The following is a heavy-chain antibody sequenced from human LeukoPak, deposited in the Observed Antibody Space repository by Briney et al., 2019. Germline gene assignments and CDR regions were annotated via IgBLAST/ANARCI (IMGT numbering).Heavy chain of an antibody. CDR1: GGSISSHF. V-gene: IGHV4-59*08. J-gene: IGHJ4*02. CDR3: ASTVVAGSIYYFDY. Sequence: SETLSLTCTVSGGSISSHFWSWIRQPPGKGLEWIGYVYHSGNTFYNPSLQGRVTISIDSSKNQFSLKLTSVTAADTALYFCASTVVAGSIYYFDYWGQGTLVAVSS. D-gene: IGHD6-19*01. CDR2: VYHSGNT.